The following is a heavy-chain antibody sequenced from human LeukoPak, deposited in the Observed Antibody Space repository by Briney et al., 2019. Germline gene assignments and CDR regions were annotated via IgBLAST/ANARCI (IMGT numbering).Heavy chain of an antibody. J-gene: IGHJ4*02. CDR1: VYTFTSYA. CDR2: ISAYNGNT. Sequence: ASVTVSCKASVYTFTSYAISWVRQAPGQGLEWMGWISAYNGNTNYAQKLQGRVTVTTDTSTSTAYMELRSLTSDDTAVYYCARVEEVRGGITSFDYWGQGTLVTVSS. CDR3: ARVEEVRGGITSFDY. V-gene: IGHV1-18*01. D-gene: IGHD3-10*01.